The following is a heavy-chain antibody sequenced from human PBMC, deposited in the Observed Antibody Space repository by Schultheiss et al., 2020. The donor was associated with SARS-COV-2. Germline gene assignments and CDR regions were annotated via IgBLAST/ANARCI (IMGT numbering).Heavy chain of an antibody. V-gene: IGHV4-59*01. D-gene: IGHD5-24*01. J-gene: IGHJ4*02. CDR1: GGSISSYY. CDR2: IYYSGST. CDR3: ASRYGYNRLYYFDS. Sequence: SQTLSLTCTVSGGSISSYYWSWIRQPPGKGLEWIGYIYYSGSTNYNPSLKSRVTISVDTSKNQFSLKLSSLTAADTAVYYCASRYGYNRLYYFDSWGQGALVTVSS.